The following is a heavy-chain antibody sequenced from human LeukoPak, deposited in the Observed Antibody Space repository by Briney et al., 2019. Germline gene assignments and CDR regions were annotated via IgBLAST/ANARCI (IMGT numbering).Heavy chain of an antibody. CDR2: ISYAGSNK. CDR1: GFTFSNCG. J-gene: IGHJ4*02. V-gene: IGHV3-30*18. CDR3: AKELGDPDY. D-gene: IGHD1-26*01. Sequence: PGGSLRLSCAASGFTFSNCGMHWVRQAPGKGLEWVAVISYAGSNKYYAESVKGRFTISRDNSKNTVYLQMNSLRAEDTAVYYCAKELGDPDYWGQGTLVTVSS.